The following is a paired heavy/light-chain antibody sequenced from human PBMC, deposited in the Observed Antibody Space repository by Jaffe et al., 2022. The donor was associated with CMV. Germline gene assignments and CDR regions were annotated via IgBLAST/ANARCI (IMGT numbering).Heavy chain of an antibody. V-gene: IGHV3-21*02. D-gene: IGHD3-22*01. J-gene: IGHJ4*02. Sequence: EVQLVESGGGLVRPGGSLRLSCATSGFPFSSYSMNWVRQAPGKGLEWVSSISSGGSYIHYADSVKGRFTVSRDNAKNSLYLQMSSLRAEDTAVYYCARGRYDSSGLTPFDSWGQGTLVTVSS. CDR1: GFPFSSYS. CDR3: ARGRYDSSGLTPFDS. CDR2: ISSGGSYI.
Light chain of an antibody. Sequence: DTQMTQSPSTLSASVGDRVTITCRASQSIHSWLAWYQQKPGKAPKLLIYKASSLESGVPSRFSGGGSETEFTLTISSLQPDDFATYYCQQYTNYSPGTFGQGTKVEI. J-gene: IGKJ1*01. CDR1: QSIHSW. CDR2: KAS. V-gene: IGKV1-5*03. CDR3: QQYTNYSPGT.